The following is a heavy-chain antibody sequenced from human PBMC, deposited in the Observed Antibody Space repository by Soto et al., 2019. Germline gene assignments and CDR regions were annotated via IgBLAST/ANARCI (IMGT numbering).Heavy chain of an antibody. CDR3: TRDRLLNGMDV. Sequence: PGGSLRLSCAASGFTFRSLTMNWVRQAPGKGLEWVSSISSSSTYIYDGDSVKGRFTISRDNARNSVFLQMNSLRVEDSAVYFCTRDRLLNGMDVWGQGTTVTVSS. D-gene: IGHD3-9*01. J-gene: IGHJ6*02. CDR1: GFTFRSLT. V-gene: IGHV3-21*01. CDR2: ISSSSTYI.